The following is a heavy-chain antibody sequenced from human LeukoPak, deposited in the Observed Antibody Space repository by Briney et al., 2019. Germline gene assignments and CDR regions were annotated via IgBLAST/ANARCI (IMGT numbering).Heavy chain of an antibody. D-gene: IGHD3-22*01. Sequence: SETLSLTCTVSGGSISSGGYHWSWIRQHPGKGLEWIGYIYYSGSTYYNPSLKSRVTISVDTSKNQFSLKLSSVTAADTAVYYCALSSGYYDDAFDIWGQGTMVTVSS. CDR1: GGSISSGGYH. J-gene: IGHJ3*02. V-gene: IGHV4-31*03. CDR2: IYYSGST. CDR3: ALSSGYYDDAFDI.